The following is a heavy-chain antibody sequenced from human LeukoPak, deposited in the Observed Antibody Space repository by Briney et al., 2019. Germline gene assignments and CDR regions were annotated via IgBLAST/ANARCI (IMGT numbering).Heavy chain of an antibody. Sequence: PGGSLRLSCAASGFTFSSYAMSWVRQAPGKGLEWVSAISGSGGSTYYADSVKGRFTIPRDNSKNTLYLQMNSLRAEDTAVYYCAKSDSSGWYGGFYFDYWGQGTLVTVPS. CDR2: ISGSGGST. D-gene: IGHD6-19*01. J-gene: IGHJ4*02. V-gene: IGHV3-23*01. CDR1: GFTFSSYA. CDR3: AKSDSSGWYGGFYFDY.